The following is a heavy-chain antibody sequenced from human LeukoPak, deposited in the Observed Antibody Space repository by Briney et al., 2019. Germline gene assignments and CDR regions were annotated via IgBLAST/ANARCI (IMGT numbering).Heavy chain of an antibody. CDR2: ISGSGGRS. V-gene: IGHV3-23*01. D-gene: IGHD6-13*01. CDR1: GFTFSTYA. Sequence: PGGSLRVSCAASGFTFSTYAMSWVRQAPGKGLEWVSAISGSGGRSYYADSVKGRFTISRDNSKNTLYLQMNSLRADDTAVYYRAKSHASGSNWFVSNDYWGQGTLVTVSS. CDR3: AKSHASGSNWFVSNDY. J-gene: IGHJ4*02.